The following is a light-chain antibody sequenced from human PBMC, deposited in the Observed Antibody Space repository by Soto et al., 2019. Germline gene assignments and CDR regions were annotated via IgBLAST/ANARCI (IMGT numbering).Light chain of an antibody. CDR3: QQYNNWPPWT. CDR1: QSVSSN. J-gene: IGKJ1*01. V-gene: IGKV3-15*01. CDR2: GAS. Sequence: EIVMTQSPATLSVSPGERATLTCRASQSVSSNLAWYQQKPGQAPRLLIYGASTRATGIPARFSGSGSGTEFILSISSRQSEDFAVYYCQQYNNWPPWTFGHGTKVEIK.